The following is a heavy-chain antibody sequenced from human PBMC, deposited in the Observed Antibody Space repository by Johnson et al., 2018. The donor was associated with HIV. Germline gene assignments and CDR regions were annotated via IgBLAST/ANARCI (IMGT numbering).Heavy chain of an antibody. CDR1: GFTFTSYW. CDR3: ALHLTGDSFDI. CDR2: IQQDGSEK. D-gene: IGHD3-9*01. J-gene: IGHJ3*02. Sequence: VQVLESGGGLVQPGGSLRLSCAGSGFTFTSYWMTWVRQAPGKGLEWVANIQQDGSEKYYVDSVKGRFTISRDNAKNSLYLQMNSLRAEDTALYYCALHLTGDSFDIWGQGTMVTVSS. V-gene: IGHV3-7*05.